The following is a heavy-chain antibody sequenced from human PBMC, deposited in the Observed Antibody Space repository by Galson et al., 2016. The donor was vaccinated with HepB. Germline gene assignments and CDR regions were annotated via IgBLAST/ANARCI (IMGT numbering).Heavy chain of an antibody. D-gene: IGHD3-3*01. CDR2: IYYSGTT. J-gene: IGHJ5*02. CDR3: ARAPFGGVIVWFDP. V-gene: IGHV4-61*01. CDR1: GGSVSSGSNS. Sequence: SETLSLTCTVSGGSVSSGSNSWTWIRQPPGKGLEWIGFIYYSGTTNYNPSLKSRVTMSVDTSKNQFSLKLSSVTAADTAVYYCARAPFGGVIVWFDPWGQGTLVTVSS.